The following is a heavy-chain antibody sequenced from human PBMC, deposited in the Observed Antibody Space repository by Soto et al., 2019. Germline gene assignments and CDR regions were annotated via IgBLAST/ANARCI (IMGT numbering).Heavy chain of an antibody. V-gene: IGHV3-30*18. Sequence: LGGSLRLSCAASGFTFSSYGMHWVRQAPGKGLEWVAVISYDGSNKYYADSVKGRFTISRDNSKNTLYLQMNSLRAEDTAVYYCAKDRLTYYYGSGSSPLTGWGQGTLVTVSS. CDR2: ISYDGSNK. CDR3: AKDRLTYYYGSGSSPLTG. J-gene: IGHJ4*02. D-gene: IGHD3-10*01. CDR1: GFTFSSYG.